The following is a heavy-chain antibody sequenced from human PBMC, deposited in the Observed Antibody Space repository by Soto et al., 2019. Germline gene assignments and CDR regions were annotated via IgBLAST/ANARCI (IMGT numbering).Heavy chain of an antibody. Sequence: EVQLLESVGGLVQPGGSLRLSCAASGFTFSSYAMSWVRQAPGKGLEWVSAISGSGGSTYYADSVKGRFTISRDNSKNTLYLQMNSLRAEDTAVYYCAKEVSSRYYYYYGMDVWGQGTTVTVSS. CDR2: ISGSGGST. CDR1: GFTFSSYA. J-gene: IGHJ6*02. CDR3: AKEVSSRYYYYYGMDV. D-gene: IGHD6-6*01. V-gene: IGHV3-23*01.